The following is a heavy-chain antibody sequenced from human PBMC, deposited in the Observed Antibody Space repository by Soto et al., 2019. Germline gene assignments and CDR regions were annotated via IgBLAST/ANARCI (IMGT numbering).Heavy chain of an antibody. D-gene: IGHD3-10*01. V-gene: IGHV1-69*09. CDR1: GDNFTNLA. J-gene: IGHJ5*02. CDR2: IIPALDMI. CDR3: ARDHFSGVTWAHFFAH. Sequence: QVQLVQSVAEVAKPGSSVKVSCKASGDNFTNLALSWVRQAPGQGLVWMGWIIPALDMIKYAEKFQGRVTITAYESTITAYMKLRSLTSEATAVYYCARDHFSGVTWAHFFAHWGQGTLVTVSS.